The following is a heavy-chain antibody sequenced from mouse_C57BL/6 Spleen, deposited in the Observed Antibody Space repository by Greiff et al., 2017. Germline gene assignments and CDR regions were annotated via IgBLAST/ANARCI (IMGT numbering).Heavy chain of an antibody. D-gene: IGHD2-5*01. CDR3: ARAYYSSYYAMDY. V-gene: IGHV1-53*01. J-gene: IGHJ4*01. Sequence: VQLQQPGTELVKPGASVKLSCKASGYTFTSYWMHWVKQRPGQGLEWIGNINPSNGGTNYNEKFKSKATLTVDKSSSTAYMQLSSLTSEDTAVYYCARAYYSSYYAMDYWGQGTSVTVSS. CDR2: INPSNGGT. CDR1: GYTFTSYW.